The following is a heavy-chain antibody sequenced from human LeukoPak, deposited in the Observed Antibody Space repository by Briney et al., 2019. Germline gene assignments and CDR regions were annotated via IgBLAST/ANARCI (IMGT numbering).Heavy chain of an antibody. CDR3: ARDRVYYDSSGYYDYYGMDV. V-gene: IGHV1-18*01. J-gene: IGHJ6*02. CDR2: ISAYNGNT. CDR1: GYTFTSYG. Sequence: GASVTVSCTASGYTFTSYGISWVRQAPGQGLEWMGWISAYNGNTNYAQKLQGRVTMTTDTSTSTAYMELRSLRSDDTAVYYCARDRVYYDSSGYYDYYGMDVWGQGTTVTVSS. D-gene: IGHD3-22*01.